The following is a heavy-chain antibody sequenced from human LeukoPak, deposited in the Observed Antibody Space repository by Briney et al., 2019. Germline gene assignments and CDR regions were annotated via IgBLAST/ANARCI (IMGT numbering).Heavy chain of an antibody. CDR2: INHSGST. J-gene: IGHJ4*02. D-gene: IGHD2-2*01. CDR1: GGSFSGYY. CDR3: ARADIVVVPAAIRYYFDY. V-gene: IGHV4-34*01. Sequence: SETLSLTCAVYGGSFSGYYWSWIRQPPGKGLEWIGGINHSGSTNYNPSLKSRVTISVDTSKNQFSLKLSSVTAADTAVYYCARADIVVVPAAIRYYFDYWGQGTLVTVSS.